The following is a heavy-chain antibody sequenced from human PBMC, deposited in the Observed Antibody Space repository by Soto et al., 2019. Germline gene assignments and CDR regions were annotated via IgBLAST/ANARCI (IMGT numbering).Heavy chain of an antibody. Sequence: ASVKVSCKASGGTFSSYAISWVRQAPGQGLEWMGWINPNSGGTNYAQKFQGRVTMTRDTSISTAYMELSRLRSDDTAVYYCARNWVYYYGMDVWGQGTTVTVSS. D-gene: IGHD7-27*01. CDR3: ARNWVYYYGMDV. V-gene: IGHV1-2*02. CDR1: GGTFSSYA. CDR2: INPNSGGT. J-gene: IGHJ6*02.